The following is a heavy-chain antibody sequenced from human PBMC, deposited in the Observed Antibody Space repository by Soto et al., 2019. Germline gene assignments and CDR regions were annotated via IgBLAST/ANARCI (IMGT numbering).Heavy chain of an antibody. D-gene: IGHD4-4*01. Sequence: QVQLVQSGAEVKKPGSSVKVSCKASGGTFSSYAISWVRQAPGQGLEWMGGIIPLFGTANYAQKFHSRVTITADESTSTGYVELSSLRSDDTAVYYCARGMTTVTRRYGMDVWGQGTTVTVSS. V-gene: IGHV1-69*12. CDR1: GGTFSSYA. CDR3: ARGMTTVTRRYGMDV. CDR2: IIPLFGTA. J-gene: IGHJ6*02.